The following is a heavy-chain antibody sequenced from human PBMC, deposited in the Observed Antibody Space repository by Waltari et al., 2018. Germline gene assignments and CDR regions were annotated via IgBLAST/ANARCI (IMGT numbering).Heavy chain of an antibody. CDR1: GINFNKYS. CDR2: IRHDSSDI. J-gene: IGHJ4*02. D-gene: IGHD3-10*01. CDR3: ARDWFGETF. Sequence: VQLVESGGGLVKTGGSLLLSCEASGINFNKYSMIWVRQAPGKVLEWLSFIRHDSSDIYYADSVEGRFSISRDNAQNSLFLHMNSLRVEDTAVYYCARDWFGETFWGQGTLVTVSS. V-gene: IGHV3-21*05.